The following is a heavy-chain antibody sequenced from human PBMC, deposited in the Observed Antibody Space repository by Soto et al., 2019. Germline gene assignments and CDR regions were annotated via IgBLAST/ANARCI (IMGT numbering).Heavy chain of an antibody. CDR3: ARAVGPFDY. CDR2: IWHDGSNK. Sequence: QVLLVESGGGVVQPGRSLRLSCAASGFTFSTYGMHWVRQAPGEGLEWVAVIWHDGSNKYYADSVEGRFTISRDNSKDMLYLQMNSLRAEDTAVFYCARAVGPFDYWGQGTLVTVSS. CDR1: GFTFSTYG. V-gene: IGHV3-33*01. D-gene: IGHD3-16*01. J-gene: IGHJ4*02.